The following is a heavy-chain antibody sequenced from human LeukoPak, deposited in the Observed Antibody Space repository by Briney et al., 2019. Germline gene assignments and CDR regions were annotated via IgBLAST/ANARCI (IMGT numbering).Heavy chain of an antibody. V-gene: IGHV1-69*01. CDR3: ARDRVVGLGIDNAFDI. Sequence: SVKVSCKASGGTFSSYAISWVRQAPGQGLEWMGGIIPVFGTANYAQKFQGRVTITADESTSTAYMELSSLRSEDTAVYYCARDRVVGLGIDNAFDIWGHGTMVTVSS. CDR1: GGTFSSYA. J-gene: IGHJ3*02. D-gene: IGHD2-15*01. CDR2: IIPVFGTA.